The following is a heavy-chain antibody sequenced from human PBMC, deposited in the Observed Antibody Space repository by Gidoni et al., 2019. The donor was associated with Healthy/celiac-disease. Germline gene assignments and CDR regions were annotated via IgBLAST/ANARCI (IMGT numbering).Heavy chain of an antibody. J-gene: IGHJ4*02. CDR2: IWYDGSNK. CDR1: SYG. V-gene: IGHV3-33*01. D-gene: IGHD3-10*01. Sequence: SYGMHWVRQAPGKGLEWVAVIWYDGSNKYYADSVKGRFTISRDNSKNTLYLQMNSLRAEDTAVYYCAREHSYGSGSPPDYWGQGTLVTVSS. CDR3: AREHSYGSGSPPDY.